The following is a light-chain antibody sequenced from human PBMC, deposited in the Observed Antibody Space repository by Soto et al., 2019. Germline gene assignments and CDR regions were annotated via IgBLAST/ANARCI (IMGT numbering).Light chain of an antibody. CDR3: SSYAGSNNLV. CDR1: SSNIGNNN. J-gene: IGLJ2*01. CDR2: HNT. Sequence: QSVLTQPPSASATPGQRVTISCSGSSSNIGNNNAYWYQHVPGTAPKLIIHHNTLRPSWVPDRFSGSKSGNTASLTVSGLQAEDEADYYCSSYAGSNNLVFGGGTKLTVL. V-gene: IGLV1-44*01.